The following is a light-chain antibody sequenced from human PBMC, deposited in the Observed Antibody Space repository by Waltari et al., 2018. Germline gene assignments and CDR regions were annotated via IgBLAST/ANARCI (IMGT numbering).Light chain of an antibody. J-gene: IGLJ3*02. Sequence: LVLTQSPSASASLGASVKLTCTLSSGYTSNVIAWLQQQPGKGPRYLMKVNSDGSHMKGDDIPDRFSASKSGTECYLTISSLQSEDEADYFCQTGGHGTWVFGGGTKLTVL. CDR2: VNSDGSH. V-gene: IGLV4-69*01. CDR3: QTGGHGTWV. CDR1: SGYTSNV.